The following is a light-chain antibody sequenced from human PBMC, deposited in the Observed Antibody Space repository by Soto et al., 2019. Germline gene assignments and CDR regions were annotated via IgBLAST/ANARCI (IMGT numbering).Light chain of an antibody. CDR2: DTS. V-gene: IGKV3-15*01. CDR3: QQYHYWPIT. Sequence: ETVMTQSPVTLSAYPWDRATVSCRASQSVSIKVAWYQQKPGQAPRLLIYDTSTRAPGLPVRFSGSGSGTEFTLTISSLQSEDFAVYLCQQYHYWPITFGQGTRLEIK. CDR1: QSVSIK. J-gene: IGKJ5*01.